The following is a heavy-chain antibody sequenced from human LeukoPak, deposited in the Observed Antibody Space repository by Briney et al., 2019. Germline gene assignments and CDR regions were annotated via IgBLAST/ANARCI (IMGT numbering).Heavy chain of an antibody. Sequence: ASVKVSCKASGYTFTGYYMHWVRQAPGRGLEWMGWINPNSGGTNYAQKFQGRVTMTRDTSISTAYMELSRLRSDDTAVYYCARARSIAVAGYYYYGMDVWGQGTTVTVSS. D-gene: IGHD6-19*01. CDR1: GYTFTGYY. CDR2: INPNSGGT. J-gene: IGHJ6*02. V-gene: IGHV1-2*02. CDR3: ARARSIAVAGYYYYGMDV.